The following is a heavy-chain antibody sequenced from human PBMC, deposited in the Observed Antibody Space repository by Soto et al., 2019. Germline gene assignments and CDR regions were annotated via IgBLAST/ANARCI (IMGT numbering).Heavy chain of an antibody. D-gene: IGHD2-21*01. Sequence: QVRLVQSGAEVKKPGASVKLSCKASGYTFTTYAVHWVRQAPGQSLEWMGWINAGNGNTKYSQKFQDRVTLSIDTSASTAYMELNSLTSADAAIYYCARDSAQLWGCWFDPWGQGALVTVSS. CDR2: INAGNGNT. J-gene: IGHJ5*02. CDR3: ARDSAQLWGCWFDP. CDR1: GYTFTTYA. V-gene: IGHV1-3*01.